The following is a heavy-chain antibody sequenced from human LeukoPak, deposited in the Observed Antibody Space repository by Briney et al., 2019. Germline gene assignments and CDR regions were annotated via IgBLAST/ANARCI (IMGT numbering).Heavy chain of an antibody. CDR1: GYIFTSYA. D-gene: IGHD3-9*01. J-gene: IGHJ6*03. CDR3: ARGYFDWLPQAAYYYYYMDV. CDR2: IIPIFGTA. Sequence: GASVKVSCKASGYIFTSYAISWVRQAPGQGLEWMGGIIPIFGTANYAQKFQGRVTITADESTSTAYMELSSLRSEDTAVYYCARGYFDWLPQAAYYYYYMDVWGKGTTVTISS. V-gene: IGHV1-69*13.